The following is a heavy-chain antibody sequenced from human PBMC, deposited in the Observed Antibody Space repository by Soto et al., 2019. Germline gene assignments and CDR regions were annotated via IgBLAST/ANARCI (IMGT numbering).Heavy chain of an antibody. CDR3: ARGRGYCSSTSCWKDV. J-gene: IGHJ6*01. V-gene: IGHV4-34*01. D-gene: IGHD2-2*01. CDR2: INHSGST. CDR1: GGSFSGYY. Sequence: RXLTCAVYGGSFSGYYWSWIRQPPGKGLEWIGEINHSGSTNYNPSLKSRVTISVDTSKNQFSLKLSSVTAADTAVYYCARGRGYCSSTSCWKDVWGQGTTVTVSS.